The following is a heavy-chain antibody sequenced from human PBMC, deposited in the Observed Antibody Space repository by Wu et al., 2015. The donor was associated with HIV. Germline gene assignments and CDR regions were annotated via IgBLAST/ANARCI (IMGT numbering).Heavy chain of an antibody. J-gene: IGHJ4*02. Sequence: QVQLVQSGAEVKKPGSSVKVSCKASGYTFTSYYMHWVRQAPGQGLEWMGIINPSGGSTSYAQKFQGRVTMTRDTSTSTVYMELSSLRSEDTAVYYCARDFRQQLVPRGFDYWGQGTLVTVSS. D-gene: IGHD6-13*01. CDR3: ARDFRQQLVPRGFDY. V-gene: IGHV1-46*01. CDR1: GYTFTSYY. CDR2: INPSGGST.